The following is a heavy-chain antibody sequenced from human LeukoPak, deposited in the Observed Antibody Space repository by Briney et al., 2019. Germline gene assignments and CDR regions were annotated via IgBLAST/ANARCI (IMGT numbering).Heavy chain of an antibody. D-gene: IGHD1-26*01. Sequence: ASVKVSCKVSGYTLSELSMHWVRQAPGQGLEWMGIINPSGGSTSYAQKFQGRVTMTGDASTSTVYLELSTLRSEDTAVYYCARVGGIVGANVWFDPWGQGTLVTVSS. CDR2: INPSGGST. J-gene: IGHJ5*02. CDR1: GYTLSELS. V-gene: IGHV1-46*01. CDR3: ARVGGIVGANVWFDP.